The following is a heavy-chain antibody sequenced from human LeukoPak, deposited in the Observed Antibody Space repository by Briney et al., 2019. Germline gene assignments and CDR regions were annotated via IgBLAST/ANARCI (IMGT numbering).Heavy chain of an antibody. Sequence: ASVKVSCKVSGYTLTELSMHWVRQAPGKGLEWMGGFDPEDGETIYAQKFQGRVTMTEDTSTDTAYMELSSLRSEDTAVYYCATRGTLLWFGELFDYWGQGTLVTVSS. D-gene: IGHD3-10*01. CDR3: ATRGTLLWFGELFDY. CDR1: GYTLTELS. J-gene: IGHJ4*02. V-gene: IGHV1-24*01. CDR2: FDPEDGET.